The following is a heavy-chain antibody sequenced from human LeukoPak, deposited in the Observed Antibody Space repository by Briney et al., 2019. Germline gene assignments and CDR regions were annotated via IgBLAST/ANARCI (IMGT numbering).Heavy chain of an antibody. CDR3: ARDAGIAVADHYFDY. V-gene: IGHV4-4*07. Sequence: SETLSLTCAVYGGSISSYYWSWIRQPAGKGLEWIGRIYTSGSTNYNPSLKSRVTMSVDTSKNQFSLKLSSVTAADTAVYYCARDAGIAVADHYFDYWGQGTLVTVSS. CDR1: GGSISSYY. CDR2: IYTSGST. J-gene: IGHJ4*02. D-gene: IGHD6-19*01.